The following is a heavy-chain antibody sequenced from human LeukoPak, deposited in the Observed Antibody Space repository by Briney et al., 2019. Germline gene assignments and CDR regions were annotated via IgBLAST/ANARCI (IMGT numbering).Heavy chain of an antibody. J-gene: IGHJ1*01. V-gene: IGHV1-8*02. Sequence: ASVKVSCKASGYTFTDYYMHWLRQAPGQGLEWMGWRNPNSGNTGYAQKFQGRVTMTRNTSISTAYMELSSLRSEDTAVYYCARDPAYGDYGPEYFQHWGQGTLVTVSS. CDR1: GYTFTDYY. CDR2: RNPNSGNT. CDR3: ARDPAYGDYGPEYFQH. D-gene: IGHD4-17*01.